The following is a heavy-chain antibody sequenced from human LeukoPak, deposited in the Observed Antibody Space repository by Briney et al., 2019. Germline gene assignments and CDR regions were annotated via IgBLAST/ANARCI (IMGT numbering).Heavy chain of an antibody. D-gene: IGHD6-19*01. Sequence: GGSLRLSCAASGFTFSSYAMSWVRQAPGKGLEWVSAISGSGGSTYYADSVKGRFTISRDNAKNSLYLQMNSLRAEDTAVYYCARSSGWFCFDYWGQGTLVTVSS. J-gene: IGHJ4*02. CDR1: GFTFSSYA. CDR2: ISGSGGST. V-gene: IGHV3-23*01. CDR3: ARSSGWFCFDY.